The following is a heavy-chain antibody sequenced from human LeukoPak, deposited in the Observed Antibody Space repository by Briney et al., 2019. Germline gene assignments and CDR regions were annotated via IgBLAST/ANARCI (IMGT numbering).Heavy chain of an antibody. CDR1: GFTLSTHW. Sequence: PGGSLRLSCAASGFTLSTHWMNWVRQAPGRGLEWVANINQEGSEKYYVDSLKGRLTISRDNAKNSLYLQMNSLRAEDTAVYYCARDPDERGYGSGSYSGDAFDIWGQGTMVTVSS. D-gene: IGHD3-10*01. V-gene: IGHV3-7*01. J-gene: IGHJ3*02. CDR2: INQEGSEK. CDR3: ARDPDERGYGSGSYSGDAFDI.